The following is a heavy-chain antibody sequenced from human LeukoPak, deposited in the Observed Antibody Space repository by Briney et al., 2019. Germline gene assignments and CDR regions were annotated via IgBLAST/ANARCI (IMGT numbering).Heavy chain of an antibody. D-gene: IGHD5-18*01. Sequence: GGSLRLSCAASGFTFSSYGMHWVRQAPGKGLEWVAFISYDGSNKYYADSVKGRFTISRDNAKNSLYLQMNSLRDEDTAVYYCARGGSGYSYGKIDSWGQGILVTVSS. V-gene: IGHV3-30*03. J-gene: IGHJ4*02. CDR2: ISYDGSNK. CDR1: GFTFSSYG. CDR3: ARGGSGYSYGKIDS.